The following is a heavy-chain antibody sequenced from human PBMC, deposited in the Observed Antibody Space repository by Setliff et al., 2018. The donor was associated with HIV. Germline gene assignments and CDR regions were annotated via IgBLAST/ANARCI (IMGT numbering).Heavy chain of an antibody. J-gene: IGHJ3*01. CDR1: GGSISSGGHY. D-gene: IGHD3-22*01. CDR3: AREEDSSGYYGKDAFDV. CDR2: IHYSGST. Sequence: KTSETLSLTCTVSGGSISSGGHYWNWIRQHPGKGLEWIGYIHYSGSTYYNPSLKSRVTISRDTSRNQLSLKLSSVNVTDTAVYYCAREEDSSGYYGKDAFDVWGQGTLVTVSS. V-gene: IGHV4-31*03.